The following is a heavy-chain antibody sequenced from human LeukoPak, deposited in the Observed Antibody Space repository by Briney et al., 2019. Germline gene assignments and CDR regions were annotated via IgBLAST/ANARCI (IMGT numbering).Heavy chain of an antibody. V-gene: IGHV3-21*01. CDR3: ARAYYDFWSGYSDESWFDP. D-gene: IGHD3-3*01. Sequence: GGSLRLSCAASGFTFSSYSMNWVRQAPGKGLEWVSSISSSSSYIYYADSVKGRFTISRDNAKNSLYLQMNSPRAEDTAVYYCARAYYDFWSGYSDESWFDPWGQGTLVTVSS. J-gene: IGHJ5*02. CDR2: ISSSSSYI. CDR1: GFTFSSYS.